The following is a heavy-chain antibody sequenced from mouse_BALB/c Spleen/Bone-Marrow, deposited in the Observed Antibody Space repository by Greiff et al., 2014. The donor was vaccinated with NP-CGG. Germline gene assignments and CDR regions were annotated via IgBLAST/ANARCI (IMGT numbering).Heavy chain of an antibody. CDR3: SSDYYSSSWGLAY. J-gene: IGHJ3*01. CDR2: IDPANGNT. V-gene: IGHV14-3*02. Sequence: VQLQQSGAELVKPGASVKLSCTASGFNIKDTYMHWVKQRPEQGLEWIGRIDPANGNTKYDPKFQGKATITADTSSNTAYLQLSRLTSEDAAVYYCSSDYYSSSWGLAYWGQGTLVTVSA. D-gene: IGHD1-1*01. CDR1: GFNIKDTY.